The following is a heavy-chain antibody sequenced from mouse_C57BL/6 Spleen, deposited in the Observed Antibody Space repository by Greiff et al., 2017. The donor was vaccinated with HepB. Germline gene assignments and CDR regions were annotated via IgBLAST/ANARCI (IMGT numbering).Heavy chain of an antibody. CDR3: VRPDYYGSSPSYAMDY. CDR1: GFSFNTYA. J-gene: IGHJ4*01. V-gene: IGHV10-1*01. D-gene: IGHD1-1*01. Sequence: EVKLVESGGGLVQPKGSLKLSCAASGFSFNTYAMNWVRQAPGKGLEWVARIRSKSNNYATYYADSVKDRFTISRDDSESMLYLQMNNLKTEDTAMYYCVRPDYYGSSPSYAMDYWGQGTSVTVSS. CDR2: IRSKSNNYAT.